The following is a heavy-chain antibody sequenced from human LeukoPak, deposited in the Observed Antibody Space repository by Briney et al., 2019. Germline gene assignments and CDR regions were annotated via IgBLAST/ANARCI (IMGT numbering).Heavy chain of an antibody. J-gene: IGHJ4*02. D-gene: IGHD3-10*01. V-gene: IGHV1-46*01. Sequence: ASVKVSCKASGYTSINYYIHWVRQAPGQGLEWMGIISARDGSTTYAPKFRGGVTMTGDTSTSTVYLELSSLRSEDTAVYYCARERDSLGGFDYWGLGTLVTVSS. CDR3: ARERDSLGGFDY. CDR1: GYTSINYY. CDR2: ISARDGST.